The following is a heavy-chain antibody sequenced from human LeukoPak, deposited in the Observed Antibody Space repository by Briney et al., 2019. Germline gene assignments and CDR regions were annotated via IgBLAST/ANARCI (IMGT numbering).Heavy chain of an antibody. D-gene: IGHD2-2*01. CDR2: INHSGST. J-gene: IGHJ6*02. CDR3: ARVGGYCSSTSCYSSPRRYGMDV. Sequence: PSETLSLTCAVYGGSFSGYYWSWIRQPPGKGLEWIGEINHSGSTNCNPSLKSRVTISVDTSKNQFSLKLSSVTAADTAVYYCARVGGYCSSTSCYSSPRRYGMDVWGQGTTVTVSS. V-gene: IGHV4-34*01. CDR1: GGSFSGYY.